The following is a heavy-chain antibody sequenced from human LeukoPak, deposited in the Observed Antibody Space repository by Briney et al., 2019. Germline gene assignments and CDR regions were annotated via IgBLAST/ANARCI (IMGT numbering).Heavy chain of an antibody. J-gene: IGHJ3*02. Sequence: PGGSLRLSCAASGFTFSSYSMNWVRQAPGKGLEWVSAISGSGGSTYYADSVKGRFTISRDNSKNTLYLQMNSLRAEDTAVYYCARDMGNYDISEDAFDIWGQGTMVTVSS. V-gene: IGHV3-23*01. D-gene: IGHD3-9*01. CDR2: ISGSGGST. CDR1: GFTFSSYS. CDR3: ARDMGNYDISEDAFDI.